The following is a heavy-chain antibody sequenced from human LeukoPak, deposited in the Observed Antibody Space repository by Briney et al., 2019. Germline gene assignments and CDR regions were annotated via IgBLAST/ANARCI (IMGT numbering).Heavy chain of an antibody. J-gene: IGHJ5*02. CDR1: GYSFTSYW. CDR3: ARQDCSSTSCDFWSGYYVYNWFDP. CDR2: IYPGDSDT. Sequence: GESLKISCKGSGYSFTSYWIGWVRQMPGKGLEWMGIIYPGDSDTRYSPSFQGQVTISADKSICTAYLQWSSLKASDTAMYYCARQDCSSTSCDFWSGYYVYNWFDPWGQGTLVTVSS. V-gene: IGHV5-51*01. D-gene: IGHD3-3*01.